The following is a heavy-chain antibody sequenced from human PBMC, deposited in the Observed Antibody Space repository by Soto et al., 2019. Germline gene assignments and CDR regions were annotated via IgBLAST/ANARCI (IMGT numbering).Heavy chain of an antibody. V-gene: IGHV1-69*01. J-gene: IGHJ5*02. D-gene: IGHD3-22*01. CDR1: GGTFSSYA. CDR3: ARLSDETYYYDSSGYGYWFDP. Sequence: QVQLVQSGAEVKKPGSSVKVSCKASGGTFSSYAISWVRQAPGQGLEWMGGIIPIFGTANYAQKFQGRVTITADESTSTAYMELSSLRSEDTAVYYCARLSDETYYYDSSGYGYWFDPWGQGTLVTVSS. CDR2: IIPIFGTA.